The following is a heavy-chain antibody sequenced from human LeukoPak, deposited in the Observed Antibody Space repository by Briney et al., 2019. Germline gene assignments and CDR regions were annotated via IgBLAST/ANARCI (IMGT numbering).Heavy chain of an antibody. V-gene: IGHV3-23*01. CDR2: ISGSGGST. J-gene: IGHJ4*02. Sequence: GGSLSLSCAASGFTFSSYAMSWVRQAPGKGLEWVSAISGSGGSTYYADSVKGRFTISRDNSKNTLYLQMNSLRAEDTAVYYCARVIPVRPDFDYWGQGTLVTVSS. D-gene: IGHD6-19*01. CDR3: ARVIPVRPDFDY. CDR1: GFTFSSYA.